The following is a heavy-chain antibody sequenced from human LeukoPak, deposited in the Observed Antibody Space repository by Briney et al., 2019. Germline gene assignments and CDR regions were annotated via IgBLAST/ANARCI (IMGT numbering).Heavy chain of an antibody. CDR3: ARDRADSSGYFFGSL. D-gene: IGHD3-22*01. CDR2: IYSGGST. V-gene: IGHV3-53*01. Sequence: GGSLRLSCAASGFTVSSSYMSWVRQAPGKGLEWVSVIYSGGSTGYADSVKGRFILSRDHSKNTLYLQMNSLRVEDTAVYYCARDRADSSGYFFGSLWGQGTIVTVSS. CDR1: GFTVSSSY. J-gene: IGHJ3*01.